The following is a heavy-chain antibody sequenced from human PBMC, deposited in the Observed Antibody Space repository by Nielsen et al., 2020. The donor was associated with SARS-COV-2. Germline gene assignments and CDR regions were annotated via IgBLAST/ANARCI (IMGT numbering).Heavy chain of an antibody. CDR2: IGTAGDT. Sequence: GESLKISCAASGFTFSSYDMHWVRQATGKGLEWVSAIGTAGDTYYPGSVKGRFTISRENAKNSLYLQMNSLRAEDTAVYYCAKDLSCSSTSCYPRPDYWGQGTLVTVSS. CDR3: AKDLSCSSTSCYPRPDY. CDR1: GFTFSSYD. D-gene: IGHD2-2*01. J-gene: IGHJ4*02. V-gene: IGHV3-13*01.